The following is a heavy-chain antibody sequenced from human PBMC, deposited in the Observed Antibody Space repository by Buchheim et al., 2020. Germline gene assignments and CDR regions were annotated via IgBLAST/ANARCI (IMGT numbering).Heavy chain of an antibody. CDR3: ARGNLGAFDI. J-gene: IGHJ3*02. V-gene: IGHV3-13*01. Sequence: EVQLVESGGGLGQPGGSLRLSCAASGFTCSSYDIHWVRQGTGKGLEWVSVIGPDGDTQYIGSVKGRFTISRENATNSVYLQMNRLRAGDTAVYYCARGNLGAFDIWGQGT. CDR1: GFTCSSYD. D-gene: IGHD5-24*01. CDR2: IGPDGDT.